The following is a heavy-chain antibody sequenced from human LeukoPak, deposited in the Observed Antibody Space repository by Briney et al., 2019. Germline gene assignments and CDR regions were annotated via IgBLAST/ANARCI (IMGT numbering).Heavy chain of an antibody. CDR3: ASGCSRHFAY. J-gene: IGHJ4*02. CDR1: GYTFSNYA. D-gene: IGHD2-15*01. CDR2: MSRNSGNA. V-gene: IGHV1-8*03. Sequence: GGSVKLSCKASGYTFSNYAINWVRQATGQGLEWISCMSRNSGNADYAGKVKGRVTITRDTSINTAYMQLSSLRSENMAVYYCASGCSRHFAYWGQGALVTVSS.